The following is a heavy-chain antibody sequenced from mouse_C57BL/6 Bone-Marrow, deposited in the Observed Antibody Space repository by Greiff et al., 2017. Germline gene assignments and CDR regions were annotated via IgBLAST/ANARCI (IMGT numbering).Heavy chain of an antibody. V-gene: IGHV1-74*01. D-gene: IGHD2-3*01. CDR1: GYTFTSYW. CDR3: AIVDGYFYAMDY. J-gene: IGHJ4*01. Sequence: VQLQQPGAELVKPGASVKVSCKASGYTFTSYWMHWVKQRPGQGLEWIGRIHPSDSATNYNQKFKGQATLTVDKSSSTAYMQLSSLTSEDSAVYYCAIVDGYFYAMDYWGQGTSVTVAS. CDR2: IHPSDSAT.